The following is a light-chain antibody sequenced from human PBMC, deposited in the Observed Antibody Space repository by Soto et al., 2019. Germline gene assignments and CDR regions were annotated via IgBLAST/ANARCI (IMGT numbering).Light chain of an antibody. Sequence: QSALTQPASVSGSPGQSITISCTGTSSDVGGYNYVSWYQQLPGKAPKLMIYDVSNRPSGVSDRFSGSKSGNTASLTISGLQAEDEADYYCNSYTSSTWVFGGGAKLTVL. J-gene: IGLJ3*02. CDR2: DVS. CDR3: NSYTSSTWV. V-gene: IGLV2-14*01. CDR1: SSDVGGYNY.